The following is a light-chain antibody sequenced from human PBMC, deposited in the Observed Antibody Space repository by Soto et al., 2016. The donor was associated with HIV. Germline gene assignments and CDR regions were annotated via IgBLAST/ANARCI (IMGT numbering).Light chain of an antibody. V-gene: IGKV2-24*01. CDR3: TQATQFPYT. Sequence: DVVMTQSPLSLPVGLGQTASISCRSSQSLVYSDGNTYLTWLHQRPGQPPRVLIYKVSNRFSGVPDRFSGSGAETDFTLKISRVEAEDVGVYYCTQATQFPYTFGQGTNLEIK. CDR1: QSLVYSDGNTY. J-gene: IGKJ2*01. CDR2: KVS.